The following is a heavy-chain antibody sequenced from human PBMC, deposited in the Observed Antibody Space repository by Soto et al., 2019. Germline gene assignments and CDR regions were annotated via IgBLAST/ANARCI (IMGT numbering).Heavy chain of an antibody. CDR1: GFTFSSYA. J-gene: IGHJ4*02. Sequence: QVQLVESGGGAVQPGRSLRLSCAASGFTFSSYAMHRVRQAPGKGLEWVAVISYDGSNKYYADSVKGRFPISRDNSKNTLYLQMNSLRAEDTAVYYCARELPGYSSGWVFGYWGQGTLVTVSS. CDR2: ISYDGSNK. V-gene: IGHV3-30-3*01. CDR3: ARELPGYSSGWVFGY. D-gene: IGHD6-19*01.